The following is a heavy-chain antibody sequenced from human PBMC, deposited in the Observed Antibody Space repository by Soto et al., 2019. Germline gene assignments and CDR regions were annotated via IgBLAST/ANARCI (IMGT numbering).Heavy chain of an antibody. J-gene: IGHJ6*02. CDR1: GFSFDRFV. CDR2: ISGSGGRT. V-gene: IGHV3-23*01. D-gene: IGHD2-2*03. Sequence: PGGSLRLSCAASGFSFDRFVMSWIRQAPGKGLEWVSAISGSGGRTYYADSVEGRFSISRDNSKSTLYLQMTSLTVEDTALYYCVKPNAVDISVDSWGQGTTVTVSS. CDR3: VKPNAVDISVDS.